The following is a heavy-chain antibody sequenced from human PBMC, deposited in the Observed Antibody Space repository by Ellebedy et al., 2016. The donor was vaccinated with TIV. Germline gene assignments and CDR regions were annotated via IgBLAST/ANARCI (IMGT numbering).Heavy chain of an antibody. V-gene: IGHV4-31*03. CDR2: IYYSGST. CDR1: GGSISSGGYY. J-gene: IGHJ4*02. D-gene: IGHD3-3*01. CDR3: ARTSLDTIFGVVTFFDY. Sequence: SETLSLTXTVSGGSISSGGYYWSWIRQHPGKGLEWIGYIYYSGSTYYNPSLKSRVTISVDTSKNQFSLKLSSVTAADTAVYYCARTSLDTIFGVVTFFDYWGQGTLVTVSS.